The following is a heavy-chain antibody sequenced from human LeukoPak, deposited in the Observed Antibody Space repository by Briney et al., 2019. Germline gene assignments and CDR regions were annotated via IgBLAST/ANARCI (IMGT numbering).Heavy chain of an antibody. Sequence: GGSLRLSCAASGFTFDDYGMSWVRQAPGKGLEWVSGINWNGGSTGYADSVKGRFTISRDNAKNSLYLQMNSLRAEDTALYHCARSGLLAFPQNWFDPWGQGTLVTVSS. CDR1: GFTFDDYG. V-gene: IGHV3-20*01. CDR3: ARSGLLAFPQNWFDP. D-gene: IGHD2-15*01. CDR2: INWNGGST. J-gene: IGHJ5*02.